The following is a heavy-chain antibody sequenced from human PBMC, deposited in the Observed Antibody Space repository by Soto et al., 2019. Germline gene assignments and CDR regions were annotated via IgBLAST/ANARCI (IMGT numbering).Heavy chain of an antibody. Sequence: SETLSLTCTVSGGSISSYYWSWIRQPPGNGLEWIGYTYYSGSTNYNPSLKSRVTISVDTSKNQFSLKLSAVTVEDTAVYYCARIPGSYYDFPTAVWGQGTLVTVSS. J-gene: IGHJ4*02. CDR3: ARIPGSYYDFPTAV. V-gene: IGHV4-59*01. D-gene: IGHD3-3*01. CDR2: TYYSGST. CDR1: GGSISSYY.